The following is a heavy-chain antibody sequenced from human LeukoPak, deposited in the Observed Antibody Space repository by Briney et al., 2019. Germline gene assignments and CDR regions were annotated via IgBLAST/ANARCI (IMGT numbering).Heavy chain of an antibody. CDR3: ARMVIRAYCSGGSCYEHAFDV. CDR1: GGSLSTYY. CDR2: VYHSGST. J-gene: IGHJ3*01. V-gene: IGHV4-59*08. D-gene: IGHD2-15*01. Sequence: PSETLSLTCTVSGGSLSTYYWSWIRQPPGKGLEWIGYVYHSGSTNQNPSLKSRVTISVDTSENQFSLKLTSVTAADTAVYYCARMVIRAYCSGGSCYEHAFDVWGQGTMVTVSS.